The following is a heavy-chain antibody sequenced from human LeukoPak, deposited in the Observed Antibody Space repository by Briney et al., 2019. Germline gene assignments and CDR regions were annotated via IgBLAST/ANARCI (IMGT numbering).Heavy chain of an antibody. Sequence: PGGSLRLSCAASGFTFSSYGMHWVRQAPGKGLEWVAVIWYDGSNKYYADSVKGRFTISRDNSKNTLYLQMNSLRAEDTAVYYCARDQTPGGYVWSSSWEGYYYYYGMDVWGQGTTVTVSS. D-gene: IGHD6-13*01. J-gene: IGHJ6*02. V-gene: IGHV3-33*08. CDR1: GFTFSSYG. CDR3: ARDQTPGGYVWSSSWEGYYYYYGMDV. CDR2: IWYDGSNK.